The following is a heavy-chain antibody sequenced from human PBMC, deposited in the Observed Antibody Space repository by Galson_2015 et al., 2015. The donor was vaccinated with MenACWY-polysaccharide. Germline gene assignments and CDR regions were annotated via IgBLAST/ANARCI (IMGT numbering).Heavy chain of an antibody. J-gene: IGHJ4*02. CDR1: GLTFSSYG. V-gene: IGHV3-23*01. CDR2: LSPTTGNT. CDR3: ARDAQRGYSGYDYFFDY. Sequence: SLRLSCAGSGLTFSSYGMGWVRQAPGKGLEWVSGLSPTTGNTYYADSVRGRFTISRDNSKNSLYLQMDSLRAEDTAVYYCARDAQRGYSGYDYFFDYWGQGTLVTVSS. D-gene: IGHD5-12*01.